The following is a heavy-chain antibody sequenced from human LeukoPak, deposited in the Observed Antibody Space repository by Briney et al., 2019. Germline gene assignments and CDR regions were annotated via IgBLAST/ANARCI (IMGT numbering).Heavy chain of an antibody. Sequence: GGSLRLSCAASGFTFSSYAMSWVRQAPGKGLESVSAISGSGGSTYYADSVKGRFTISRDNSKNTLYLQMNSLRAEDTAVYYCAKRISTSWNYYYMDVWGKGTTVTVSS. J-gene: IGHJ6*03. CDR1: GFTFSSYA. D-gene: IGHD2-2*01. CDR3: AKRISTSWNYYYMDV. CDR2: ISGSGGST. V-gene: IGHV3-23*01.